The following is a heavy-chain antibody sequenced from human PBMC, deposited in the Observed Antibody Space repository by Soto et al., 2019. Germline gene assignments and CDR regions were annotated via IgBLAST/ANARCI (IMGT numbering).Heavy chain of an antibody. Sequence: PGGSLRLSCAASGFTFSSYGMHWVRQAPGKGLEWVAFIWYDGSNKYYADSVKGRFTISRDNSKNTLYLQMNSLRAEDTAVYYCARERPTDRYNWSGYFDSWGQGTLVTVSS. CDR2: IWYDGSNK. CDR1: GFTFSSYG. CDR3: ARERPTDRYNWSGYFDS. V-gene: IGHV3-33*01. J-gene: IGHJ4*02. D-gene: IGHD1-20*01.